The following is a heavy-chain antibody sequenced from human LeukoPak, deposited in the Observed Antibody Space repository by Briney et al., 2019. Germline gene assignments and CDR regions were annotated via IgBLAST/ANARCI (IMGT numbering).Heavy chain of an antibody. J-gene: IGHJ4*02. V-gene: IGHV3-74*01. Sequence: GGSLRLSCAASGFIFSYYWMHWVRQGSGKGPVWVSRIIGDGTRTDYADSVKGRFTISRDNAKNSLYLQMNSLRAEDTAVYYCARAIAAAEAYWGQGTLVTVSS. D-gene: IGHD6-13*01. CDR2: IIGDGTRT. CDR3: ARAIAAAEAY. CDR1: GFIFSYYW.